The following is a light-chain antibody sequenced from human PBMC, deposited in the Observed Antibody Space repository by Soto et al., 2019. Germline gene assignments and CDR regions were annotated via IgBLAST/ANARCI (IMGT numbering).Light chain of an antibody. J-gene: IGLJ2*01. Sequence: QSVLTQPASVSAYPGQSITISCSGTSSDVGGYNYVSWYQQRPGKAPQLLIYDVTNRPSGVSYRFSGSKSGSTASLTISGLQAEDEADYYCSSYTTSNTVVFGRGTKVTVL. CDR3: SSYTTSNTVV. CDR2: DVT. V-gene: IGLV2-14*03. CDR1: SSDVGGYNY.